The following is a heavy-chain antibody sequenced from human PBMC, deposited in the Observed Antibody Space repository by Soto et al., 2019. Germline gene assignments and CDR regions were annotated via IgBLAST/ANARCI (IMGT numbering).Heavy chain of an antibody. CDR3: ARAPYYYDSSGYYLDY. CDR2: IYYSGST. D-gene: IGHD3-22*01. CDR1: GGSISSYY. V-gene: IGHV4-59*01. J-gene: IGHJ4*02. Sequence: KPSETLSLTCTVSGGSISSYYWSWIRQPPGKGLEWIGYIYYSGSTNYNPSLKSRVTISVDTSKNQFSLKLSSVTAADTAVYYCARAPYYYDSSGYYLDYWGQGTLVTVSS.